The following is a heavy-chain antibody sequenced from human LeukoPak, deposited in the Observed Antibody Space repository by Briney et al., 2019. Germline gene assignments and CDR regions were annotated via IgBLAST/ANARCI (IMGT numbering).Heavy chain of an antibody. J-gene: IGHJ3*02. CDR3: ARGEPSRIFGNQGDAFDI. D-gene: IGHD2-15*01. V-gene: IGHV3-11*01. Sequence: GGSLRLSCAASGFIFSDYYMSWIRQAPGKGLEWVSYISSSGSTMYYTDSVKGRFTISRDNAKDSLYLQMNSLRAEDTAVYYCARGEPSRIFGNQGDAFDIWGQGTMVTVSS. CDR2: ISSSGSTM. CDR1: GFIFSDYY.